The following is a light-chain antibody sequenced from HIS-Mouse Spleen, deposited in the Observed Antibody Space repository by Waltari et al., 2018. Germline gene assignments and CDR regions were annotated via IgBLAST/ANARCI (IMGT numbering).Light chain of an antibody. V-gene: IGKV1-8*01. Sequence: AIRMTQSPSSLSASTGDRVTITCRASQGISSYLAWYQQKPGKAPKLLIYAASTLQSGVPSRFSGSGSGTDFTLTISSLQPEDFATYYCQQLNSYPQETFGGGTKVEIK. CDR1: QGISSY. CDR3: QQLNSYPQET. CDR2: AAS. J-gene: IGKJ4*01.